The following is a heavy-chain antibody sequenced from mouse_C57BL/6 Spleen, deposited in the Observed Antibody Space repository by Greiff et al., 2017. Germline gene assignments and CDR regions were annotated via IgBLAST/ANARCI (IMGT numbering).Heavy chain of an antibody. V-gene: IGHV1-80*01. Sequence: VQGVESGAELVKPGASVKISCKASGYAFSSYWMNWVKQRPGKGLEWIGQIYPGDGDTNYNGKFKGKATLTADKSSSTAYMQLSSLTSEDSAVYFCARERDYYAMDYWGQGTSVTVSS. CDR2: IYPGDGDT. CDR3: ARERDYYAMDY. J-gene: IGHJ4*01. CDR1: GYAFSSYW.